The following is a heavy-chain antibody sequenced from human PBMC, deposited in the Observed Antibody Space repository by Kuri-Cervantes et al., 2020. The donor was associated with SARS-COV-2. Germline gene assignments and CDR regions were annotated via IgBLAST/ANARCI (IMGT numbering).Heavy chain of an antibody. D-gene: IGHD6-13*01. Sequence: SVKVSCKASGGTFSSYAISWVRQAPGQGLEWMGGIIPIFGTANYAQKFQGRVTITADESTSTAYMELSSLRSEDTAVYYCARQREMYSSSLRFDPWGQGTLVTVSS. CDR1: GGTFSSYA. CDR2: IIPIFGTA. CDR3: ARQREMYSSSLRFDP. V-gene: IGHV1-69*13. J-gene: IGHJ5*02.